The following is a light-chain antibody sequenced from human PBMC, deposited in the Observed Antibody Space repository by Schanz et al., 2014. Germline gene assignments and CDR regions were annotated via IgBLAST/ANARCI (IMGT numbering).Light chain of an antibody. CDR1: NPNIGSNY. CDR2: DNN. CDR3: GTWDSGLSAWV. V-gene: IGLV1-51*01. J-gene: IGLJ3*02. Sequence: QSVLTQPPSVSAAPGQKVTISCSGSNPNIGSNYVSWYQQLPGTAPKLLIFDNNKRPSGIPDRFSGSKSGTSATLGITGLQTGDEADYYCGTWDSGLSAWVFGGGTKLTVL.